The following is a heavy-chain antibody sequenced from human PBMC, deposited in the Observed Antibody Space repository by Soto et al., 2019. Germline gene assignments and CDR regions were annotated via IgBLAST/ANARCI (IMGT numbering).Heavy chain of an antibody. CDR2: INPNGGAT. V-gene: IGHV1-2*02. Sequence: VQLAQSGAEVKKPGASVKVSCKTPGDSFNDYYIHWVRQAPGQGLEWMGWINPNGGATKYAQKFRGRVTVTRDTSIRTVYMELSSLRSDDTAVYYCARESGGATATLDYYYFYMDVWGKGTTVTVSS. J-gene: IGHJ6*03. D-gene: IGHD5-12*01. CDR3: ARESGGATATLDYYYFYMDV. CDR1: GDSFNDYY.